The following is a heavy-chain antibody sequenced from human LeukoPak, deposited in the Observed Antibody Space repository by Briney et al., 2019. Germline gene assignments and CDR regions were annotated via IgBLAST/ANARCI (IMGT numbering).Heavy chain of an antibody. CDR3: ARGGIVASTTASFDY. Sequence: ASVKVSCKASGYTFTGYYMRWVRQAPGQGLEWMGWINPNSGGTSYAQKFQGRVTMTRDTSISTAYMELSRLRSDDTAVYYCARGGIVASTTASFDYWGQGTLVTVSS. V-gene: IGHV1-2*02. J-gene: IGHJ4*02. CDR1: GYTFTGYY. D-gene: IGHD5-12*01. CDR2: INPNSGGT.